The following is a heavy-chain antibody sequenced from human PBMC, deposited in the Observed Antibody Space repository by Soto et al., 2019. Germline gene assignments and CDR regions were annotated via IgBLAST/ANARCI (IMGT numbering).Heavy chain of an antibody. CDR2: INPSGGST. J-gene: IGHJ3*02. CDR3: ARALTVTDDAFDI. CDR1: GYTFTSYY. V-gene: IGHV1-46*01. D-gene: IGHD4-17*01. Sequence: QVQLVQSGAEVKKPGASVKVSWKASGYTFTSYYMHWVRQAPGQGLEWMGIINPSGGSTSYAQKFQGRVTMTRDTSTSTVYMELSSLRSEDTAVYYCARALTVTDDAFDIWGQGTMVTVSS.